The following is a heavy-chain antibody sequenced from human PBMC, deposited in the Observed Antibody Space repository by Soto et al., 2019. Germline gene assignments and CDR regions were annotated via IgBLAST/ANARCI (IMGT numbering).Heavy chain of an antibody. CDR2: ISGSGGST. CDR1: GFTFSSYG. J-gene: IGHJ1*01. CDR3: AKDSPVGVPLMRDLHD. Sequence: EVQLLESGGGLVQPGGSLRLSCAASGFTFSSYGMSWVRQAPGKGLEWVSVISGSGGSTYYADSVKGRFTLSRDNSKNTVYLQMNRLRAEDTAVYYCAKDSPVGVPLMRDLHDWGQGTLVTVSS. V-gene: IGHV3-23*01. D-gene: IGHD2-8*01.